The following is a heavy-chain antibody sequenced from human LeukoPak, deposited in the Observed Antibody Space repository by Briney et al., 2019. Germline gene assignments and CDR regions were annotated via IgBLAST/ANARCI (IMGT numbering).Heavy chain of an antibody. V-gene: IGHV4-39*01. CDR2: IYYSGTT. Sequence: PSETLSLTCTVSGGSISSSHYYWGWIRQTPGKGLEWIGTIYYSGTTYYNPSLESRATISEDTSKNQFSLTLSSVTAADTAVSYCARQISDYYYYYIDVWGKGTTVNGSS. CDR3: ARQISDYYYYYIDV. J-gene: IGHJ6*03. D-gene: IGHD3-10*01. CDR1: GGSISSSHYY.